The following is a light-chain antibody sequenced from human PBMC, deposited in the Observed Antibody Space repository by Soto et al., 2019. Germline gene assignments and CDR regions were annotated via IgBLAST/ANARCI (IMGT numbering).Light chain of an antibody. V-gene: IGLV1-44*01. CDR2: GSD. CDR3: AAWGDSLNGYV. Sequence: QSVLTQPPSASLTPGQRVTISCSGSSSNIGSKTVNWYQQLPGTAPKLLIYGSDQRPSGVPDRFSGSKSGTSASLAISGLQSEDEADYYCAAWGDSLNGYVFGTGTKVTVL. CDR1: SSNIGSKT. J-gene: IGLJ1*01.